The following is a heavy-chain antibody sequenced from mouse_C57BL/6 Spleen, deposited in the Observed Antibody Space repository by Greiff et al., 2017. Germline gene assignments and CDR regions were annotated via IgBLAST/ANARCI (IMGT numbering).Heavy chain of an antibody. CDR1: GYSFTGYY. CDR2: INPSTGGT. Sequence: VQLKESGPELVKPGASVKISCKASGYSFTGYYMNWVKQSPEKSLEWIGEINPSTGGTTYNQKFKAKATLTVDKSSSTAYMQLKSLTSEDSAVYYCARGGYWGQGTTLTVSS. V-gene: IGHV1-42*01. J-gene: IGHJ2*01. CDR3: ARGGY.